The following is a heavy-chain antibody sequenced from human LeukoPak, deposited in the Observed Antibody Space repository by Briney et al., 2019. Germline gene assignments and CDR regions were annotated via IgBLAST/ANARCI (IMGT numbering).Heavy chain of an antibody. CDR2: IYYSGST. V-gene: IGHV4-39*07. D-gene: IGHD3-22*01. J-gene: IGHJ5*02. CDR3: ARGTAKYYYDSSGYFDP. Sequence: SETLSLTCTVSGGSISSSSYYWGWIRQPPGKGLEWIGSIYYSGSTYYNPSLKSRVTISVDTSKNQFSLKLSSVTAADTAVYYCARGTAKYYYDSSGYFDPWGQGTLVTVSS. CDR1: GGSISSSSYY.